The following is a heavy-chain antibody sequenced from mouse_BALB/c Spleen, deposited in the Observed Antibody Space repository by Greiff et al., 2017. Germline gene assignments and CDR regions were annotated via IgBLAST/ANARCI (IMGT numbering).Heavy chain of an antibody. J-gene: IGHJ4*01. Sequence: DVHLVESGGGLVQPKGSLKLSCAASGFTFNTYAMHWVCQAPGKGLEWVARIRSKSNNYATYYADSVKDRFTISRDDSQSMLYLQMNNLKTEDTAMYYCVRQDYYGSTYAMDYWGQGTSVTVSS. D-gene: IGHD1-1*01. CDR1: GFTFNTYA. V-gene: IGHV10-3*03. CDR2: IRSKSNNYAT. CDR3: VRQDYYGSTYAMDY.